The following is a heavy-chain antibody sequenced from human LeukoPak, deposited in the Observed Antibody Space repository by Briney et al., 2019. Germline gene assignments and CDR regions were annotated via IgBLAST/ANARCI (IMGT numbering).Heavy chain of an antibody. V-gene: IGHV4-30-2*01. Sequence: SQTLSLTCAVSGGSISSGGYSWSWIRQPPRKGLEWIGYIYHSGSTYYNPSLKSRVTISVDRSKNQFSLKLSSVTAADTAVYYCARENGPYYYYGMDVWGQGITVTVSS. D-gene: IGHD1-1*01. CDR3: ARENGPYYYYGMDV. J-gene: IGHJ6*02. CDR2: IYHSGST. CDR1: GGSISSGGYS.